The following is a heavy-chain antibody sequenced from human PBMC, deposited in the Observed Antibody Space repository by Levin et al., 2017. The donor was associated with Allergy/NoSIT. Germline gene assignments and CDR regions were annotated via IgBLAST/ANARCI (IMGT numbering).Heavy chain of an antibody. J-gene: IGHJ4*02. CDR2: IYSGGST. V-gene: IGHV3-53*01. CDR3: ARTSGYDPTSFDY. CDR1: GFTVSSNY. Sequence: GGSLRLSCAASGFTVSSNYMSWVRQAPGKGPEWVSVIYSGGSTYYADSVKGRFTISRDNSKNTLYLQMNSLRAEDTAVYYCARTSGYDPTSFDYWGQGTLVTVSS. D-gene: IGHD5-12*01.